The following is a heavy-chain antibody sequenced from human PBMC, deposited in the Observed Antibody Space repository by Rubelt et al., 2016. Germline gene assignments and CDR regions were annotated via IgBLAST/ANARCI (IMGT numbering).Heavy chain of an antibody. CDR3: ARVIWGSGWSNNWFDP. CDR1: GGSVSSSE. CDR2: IIPATGLP. V-gene: IGHV1-69*04. Sequence: QVHLVQSGAEMREPGSSVKVSCKASGGSVSSSEVSWVRQAPGQGLEWVGRIIPATGLPSYAQKFQGRLTITADKSTNTAFMELGSLRSEDTAVYYCARVIWGSGWSNNWFDPWGQGTLVTVSS. J-gene: IGHJ5*02. D-gene: IGHD6-19*01.